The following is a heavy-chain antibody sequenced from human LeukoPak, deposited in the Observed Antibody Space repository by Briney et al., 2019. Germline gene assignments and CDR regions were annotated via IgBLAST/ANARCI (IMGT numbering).Heavy chain of an antibody. CDR1: GFTVSSNY. J-gene: IGHJ4*02. CDR3: ATDYYDSSGYNLDY. D-gene: IGHD3-22*01. CDR2: IYSGGST. Sequence: GGSLRLSCAASGFTVSSNYMSWVRQAPGKGLEWVSVIYSGGSTYYADSVKGRFTISRDNSKNTLYLQMNSLRAGDTAVYYCATDYYDSSGYNLDYWGQGTLVTVSS. V-gene: IGHV3-66*01.